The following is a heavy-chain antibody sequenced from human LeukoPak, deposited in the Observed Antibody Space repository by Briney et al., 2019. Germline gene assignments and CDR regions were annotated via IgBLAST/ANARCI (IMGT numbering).Heavy chain of an antibody. D-gene: IGHD6-13*01. Sequence: SGTLSLTCAVSGGSISSSNWWSWVRQPPGKGLEWIGEIYHSGSTNYNPSLKSRVTISVDTSKNQFSLKLSSVTAADTAVYYCARLSSSSFYYYYGMDVWGQGTTVTVSS. CDR1: GGSISSSNW. CDR3: ARLSSSSFYYYYGMDV. CDR2: IYHSGST. J-gene: IGHJ6*02. V-gene: IGHV4-4*02.